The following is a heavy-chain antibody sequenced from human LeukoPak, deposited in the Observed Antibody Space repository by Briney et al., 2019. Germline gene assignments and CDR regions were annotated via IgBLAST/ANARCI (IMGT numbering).Heavy chain of an antibody. CDR2: IRSEAYDGTT. V-gene: IGHV3-49*03. CDR1: GFTFGDYA. Sequence: GGSLRLSCTASGFTFGDYALSWFRQAPGKGLEWVGFIRSEAYDGTTEYAASVKGRFTISRDDFKSIAYLQMNSLKTEDTAMYYCTRGGGSGRYFLDGWGQGTLVTVSS. D-gene: IGHD6-19*01. J-gene: IGHJ4*02. CDR3: TRGGGSGRYFLDG.